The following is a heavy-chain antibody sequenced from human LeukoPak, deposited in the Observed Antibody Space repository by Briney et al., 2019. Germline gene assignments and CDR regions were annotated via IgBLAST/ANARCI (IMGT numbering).Heavy chain of an antibody. CDR2: IYYTGSI. J-gene: IGHJ3*02. D-gene: IGHD6-13*01. Sequence: SETLSLTCTVSGGSISSYYWSWLRQPPGKGLEWIGYIYYTGSINYNPSLKSRVTISVDTSKNQFSLKLTFVTAADTAVYYCARERATGTSDAFDIWGQGTMVTVSA. CDR3: ARERATGTSDAFDI. V-gene: IGHV4-59*01. CDR1: GGSISSYY.